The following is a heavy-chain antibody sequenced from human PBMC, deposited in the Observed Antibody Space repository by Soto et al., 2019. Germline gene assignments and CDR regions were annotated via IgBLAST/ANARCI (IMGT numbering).Heavy chain of an antibody. V-gene: IGHV1-18*01. CDR3: AREGPPVLD. CDR2: ISAYNGNT. CDR1: GYTFTSYG. Sequence: QVQLVQSGAEVKKPGASVKVSCKASGYTFTSYGISWVRQAPGQGLEWMGWISAYNGNTNYAQKLQGRVTMTTNTSTSTAYMELRSLRSDTAVYYCAREGPPVLDWGQGTLVTVSS. J-gene: IGHJ4*02.